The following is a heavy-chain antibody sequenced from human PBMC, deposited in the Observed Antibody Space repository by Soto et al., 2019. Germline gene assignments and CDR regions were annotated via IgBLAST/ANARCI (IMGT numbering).Heavy chain of an antibody. CDR3: VRDFDWYFDV. V-gene: IGHV3-74*01. CDR1: GFTFSNFW. J-gene: IGHJ2*01. Sequence: GGSLRLSCVVSGFTFSNFWMHWVRQIPGKGLVWVARINGDGTSKKYADSVKGRFTISRDNVKNTLFLQMNSLRVDDTAIYYCVRDFDWYFDVWGRGTLVTVSS. CDR2: INGDGTSK.